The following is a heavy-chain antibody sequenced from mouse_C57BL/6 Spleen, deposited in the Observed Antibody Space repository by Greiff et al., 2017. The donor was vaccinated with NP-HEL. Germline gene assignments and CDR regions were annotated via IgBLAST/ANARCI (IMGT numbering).Heavy chain of an antibody. CDR3: ARITTVVDY. Sequence: DVMLVESGGGLVKPGGSLKLSCAASGFTFSSYAMSWVRQTPEKRLEWVATISDGGSYTYYPDNVKGRFTISRDNAKNNLYLQMSHLKSEDTAMYYCARITTVVDYWGQGTTLTVSS. CDR1: GFTFSSYA. J-gene: IGHJ2*01. D-gene: IGHD1-1*01. CDR2: ISDGGSYT. V-gene: IGHV5-4*03.